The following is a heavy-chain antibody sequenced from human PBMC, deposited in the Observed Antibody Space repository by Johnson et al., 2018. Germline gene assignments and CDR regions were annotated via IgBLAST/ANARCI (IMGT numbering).Heavy chain of an antibody. CDR3: ARGRTLNRELSTMDV. J-gene: IGHJ6*02. CDR2: INHRGST. CDR1: GGSFSGYY. Sequence: QVQLQQWGAGLLKPSETLSLTCAVYGGSFSGYYWSWIRQPPGKGLEWIGEINHRGSTNYNPSLKSRVTISVDTSKNQFPLKLSSVTAADTAVYYCARGRTLNRELSTMDVWGQGTTVTVSS. D-gene: IGHD1-7*01. V-gene: IGHV4-34*01.